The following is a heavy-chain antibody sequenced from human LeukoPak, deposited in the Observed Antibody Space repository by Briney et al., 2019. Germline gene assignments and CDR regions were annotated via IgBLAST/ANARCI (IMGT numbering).Heavy chain of an antibody. J-gene: IGHJ1*01. D-gene: IGHD3-22*01. Sequence: PSETLSLTCTVSGGSISSYYWSWIRQPPGKGLEWIGYIYYSGSTNYNPSLKSRATISVDTSKNQFSLKLSSVTAADTAVYYCARLSYDSSGYYEYFQHWGQGTLVTVSS. CDR2: IYYSGST. V-gene: IGHV4-59*12. CDR3: ARLSYDSSGYYEYFQH. CDR1: GGSISSYY.